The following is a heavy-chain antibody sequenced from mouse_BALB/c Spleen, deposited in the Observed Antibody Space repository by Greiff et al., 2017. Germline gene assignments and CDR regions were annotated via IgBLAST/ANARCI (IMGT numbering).Heavy chain of an antibody. CDR3: ARKEVAY. V-gene: IGHV5-9-4*01. J-gene: IGHJ3*01. CDR1: GFTFSSYA. CDR2: ISSGGSYT. Sequence: EVKLEESGGGLVKPGGSLKLSCAASGFTFSSYAMSWVRQSPEKRLEWVAEISSGGSYTYYPDTVTGRFTISRDNAKNTLYLEMSSLRSEDTAMYYCARKEVAYWGQGTLVTVSA.